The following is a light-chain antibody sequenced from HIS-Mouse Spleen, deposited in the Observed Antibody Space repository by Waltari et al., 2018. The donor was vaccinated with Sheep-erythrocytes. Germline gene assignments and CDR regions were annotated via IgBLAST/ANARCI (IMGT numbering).Light chain of an antibody. V-gene: IGLV5-45*03. Sequence: QAVLTQPSSLSASPGASASLTCTLRSGINVGTYRIYWYQQKPGSPPQYPLGYKSDSDKQRGSGVPSRFSGSKDASANAGILLISGLQSEDEADYYCMIWHSSAVVFGGGTKLTVL. CDR3: MIWHSSAVV. CDR2: YKSDSDK. J-gene: IGLJ2*01. CDR1: SGINVGTYR.